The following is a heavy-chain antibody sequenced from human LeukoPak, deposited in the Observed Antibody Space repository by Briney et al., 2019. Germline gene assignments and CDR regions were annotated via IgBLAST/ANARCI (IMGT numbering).Heavy chain of an antibody. D-gene: IGHD6-6*01. Sequence: PGGSLRLSCVASGFTFSHSWMTWVRQAPGKGLEWVGHIREDGSSQNYADSVKGRFTVSRDNAKNTLYLQVNNLRAEDTAVYYCARGPNSNWSGLDFWGQGTLLTVSS. CDR3: ARGPNSNWSGLDF. CDR2: IREDGSSQ. CDR1: GFTFSHSW. V-gene: IGHV3-7*01. J-gene: IGHJ4*02.